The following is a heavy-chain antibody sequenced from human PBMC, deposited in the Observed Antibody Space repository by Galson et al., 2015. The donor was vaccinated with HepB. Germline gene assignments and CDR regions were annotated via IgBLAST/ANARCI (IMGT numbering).Heavy chain of an antibody. CDR2: ISYDGRNK. CDR3: AREGGAGVRWLQSYYFDY. CDR1: GFTFSSYW. D-gene: IGHD5-24*01. J-gene: IGHJ4*02. Sequence: SLRLSCAASGFTFSSYWMSWVRQAPGKGLEWVASISYDGRNKYYADSVKGRFTISRDNSKNTLYLQMNSLRAEDTAVYYCAREGGAGVRWLQSYYFDYWGQGTLVTVSS. V-gene: IGHV3-30*03.